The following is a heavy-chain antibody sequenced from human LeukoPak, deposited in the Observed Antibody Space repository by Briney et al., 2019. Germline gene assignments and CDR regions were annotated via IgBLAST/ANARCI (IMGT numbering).Heavy chain of an antibody. Sequence: GGSLRLSCAASGFTLSSYWMSWVRQAPGKGLEWVANIKQDGSEKYYVDSVKGRFTISRDNAKNSLYLQMNSLRAEDTAVYYCAREILKAIGFDPWGQGTLVTVSS. CDR2: IKQDGSEK. D-gene: IGHD3-9*01. CDR3: AREILKAIGFDP. V-gene: IGHV3-7*03. CDR1: GFTLSSYW. J-gene: IGHJ5*02.